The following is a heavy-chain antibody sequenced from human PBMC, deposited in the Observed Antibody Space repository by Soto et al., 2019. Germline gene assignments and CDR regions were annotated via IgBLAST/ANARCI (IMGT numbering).Heavy chain of an antibody. J-gene: IGHJ4*02. D-gene: IGHD3-10*01. Sequence: ADTLSLTFTVSGGSISSISYYWGWIRQPPGKGLELIGSIYYSGSTYYNPSLKSRVTIYVDTSKKQFSLKLSSVTAADTAVYYCARLRSGNRPNFYXWGQVTLVTVSX. CDR1: GGSISSISYY. CDR2: IYYSGST. CDR3: ARLRSGNRPNFYX. V-gene: IGHV4-39*01.